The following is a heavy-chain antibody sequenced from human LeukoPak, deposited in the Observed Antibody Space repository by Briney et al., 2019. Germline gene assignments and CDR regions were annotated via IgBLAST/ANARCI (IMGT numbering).Heavy chain of an antibody. J-gene: IGHJ4*02. V-gene: IGHV4-39*07. CDR1: GGSISSSSYY. D-gene: IGHD3-22*01. CDR2: IYYSGST. Sequence: SETLSLTCTVSGGSISSSSYYWGWIRQPPGKGLEWIGSIYYSGSTYYNPSLKSQVTISVDTSKNQFSLKLSSVTAADTAVYYCARDLRDSSGSNYWGQGTLVTVSS. CDR3: ARDLRDSSGSNY.